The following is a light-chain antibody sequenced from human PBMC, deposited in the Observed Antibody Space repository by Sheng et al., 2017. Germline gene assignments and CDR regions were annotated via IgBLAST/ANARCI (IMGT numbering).Light chain of an antibody. J-gene: IGKJ2*01. V-gene: IGKV1-NL1*01. Sequence: DIQMTQSPSSLSASVGGRVTFTCRASQGIANSLTWYQQKPGKAPKLLLYGASKLESGVPSRFSGSGSGTDYTLTISSLQPEDFATYYCQQYFSTPYTFGQGTRLEI. CDR3: QQYFSTPYT. CDR2: GAS. CDR1: QGIANS.